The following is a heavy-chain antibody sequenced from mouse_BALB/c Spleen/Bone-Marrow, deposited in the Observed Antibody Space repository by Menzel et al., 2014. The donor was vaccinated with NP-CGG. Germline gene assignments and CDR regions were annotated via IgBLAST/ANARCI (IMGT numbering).Heavy chain of an antibody. J-gene: IGHJ3*01. CDR3: ARSGDYDKAWFAY. D-gene: IGHD2-4*01. CDR1: GFNIKDTY. Sequence: VQLQQPGAELVKPWASVKLSCTASGFNIKDTYMHWVKQRPEQGLEWIGRIDPANGNTKYDPKFQAKATITPDTSSNTAYLQLSSLTSEDTAVYYCARSGDYDKAWFAYWGQGTLVTVSA. CDR2: IDPANGNT. V-gene: IGHV14-3*02.